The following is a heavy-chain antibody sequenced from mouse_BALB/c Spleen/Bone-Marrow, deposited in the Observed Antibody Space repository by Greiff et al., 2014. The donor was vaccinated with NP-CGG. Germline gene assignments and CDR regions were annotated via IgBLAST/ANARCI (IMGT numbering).Heavy chain of an antibody. D-gene: IGHD2-4*01. J-gene: IGHJ4*01. Sequence: VNVVESGPGLVAPSQSLSITCTVSGFSLTGYGVHWVRQPPGKGLEWLGMIWGDGSTDYNSALKSRLSISKDKSKSQVFLKMNSLQTDDTARYYCARGEDYDDYYAMDYWGQGTSVTVAS. CDR1: GFSLTGYG. CDR3: ARGEDYDDYYAMDY. CDR2: IWGDGST. V-gene: IGHV2-6-7*01.